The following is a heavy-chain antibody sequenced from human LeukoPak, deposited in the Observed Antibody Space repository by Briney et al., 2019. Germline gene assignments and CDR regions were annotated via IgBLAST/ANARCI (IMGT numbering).Heavy chain of an antibody. CDR3: ARVGQNYYGSGSYGNYYYVMDV. V-gene: IGHV4-59*01. J-gene: IGHJ6*02. CDR2: IYYSGST. Sequence: SETLSLTCTVSGGSISSYYWSWIRQPPGKGLEWIGYIYYSGSTNYNPSLKSRVTISVDTSKNQFSLKLTSVTAADTAVYYCARVGQNYYGSGSYGNYYYVMDVWGQGTTVTVPS. CDR1: GGSISSYY. D-gene: IGHD3-10*01.